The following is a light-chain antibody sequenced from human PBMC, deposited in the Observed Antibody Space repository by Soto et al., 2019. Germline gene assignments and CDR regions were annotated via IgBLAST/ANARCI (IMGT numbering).Light chain of an antibody. V-gene: IGLV8-61*01. Sequence: QTVVTQEPSFSVSPGGTVTLTCGLSSGSVSTSYYPSWYQQTPGQALRTLIYSTNTRSSGVPDRFSGSILGNKAALTIAGAQADDESDYYCVLYVGSGIWVFGGGTKLTVL. CDR1: SGSVSTSYY. CDR3: VLYVGSGIWV. J-gene: IGLJ3*02. CDR2: STN.